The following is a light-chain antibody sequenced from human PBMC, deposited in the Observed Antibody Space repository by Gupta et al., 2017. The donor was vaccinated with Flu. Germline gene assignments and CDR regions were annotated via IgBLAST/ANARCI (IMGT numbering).Light chain of an antibody. Sequence: EIVMTQSPATLSVSTGSRATLSCRASQSVSSNLAWYQQKPGQAPRLLIYGASTRATGIPARFSGSGSGTEFTLTISSLQSEDFAVYYCQQYNNWPSIFTFGPGTKVDIK. CDR1: QSVSSN. CDR2: GAS. V-gene: IGKV3-15*01. CDR3: QQYNNWPSIFT. J-gene: IGKJ3*01.